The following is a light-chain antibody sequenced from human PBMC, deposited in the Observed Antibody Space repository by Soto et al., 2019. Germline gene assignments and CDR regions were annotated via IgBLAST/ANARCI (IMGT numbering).Light chain of an antibody. J-gene: IGKJ1*01. CDR3: QQDNNWPRT. Sequence: ELVMTQSPATLSVAPGERATLSCRASQSISTFLAWYQQKPGQAPRLLIYGASTRATGIPARFSGSGSGTEFTLTISSLQSEDFAVYYCQQDNNWPRTFGQGTKVEIK. V-gene: IGKV3-15*01. CDR1: QSISTF. CDR2: GAS.